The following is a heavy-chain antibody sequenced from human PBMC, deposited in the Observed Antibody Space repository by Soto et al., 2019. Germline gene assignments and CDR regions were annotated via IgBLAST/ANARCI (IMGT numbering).Heavy chain of an antibody. V-gene: IGHV3-30-3*01. CDR2: ISYDGSNK. D-gene: IGHD2-2*01. Sequence: PGGSLRLSCAASGFTFSSYAMHWVRQAPGKGLEWVAVISYDGSNKYYADSVKGRFTISRDNSKNTLYLQMNSLRAEDTAVYYCARDGEYQLLLDYYYGMDVWGQGALVTVSS. CDR3: ARDGEYQLLLDYYYGMDV. J-gene: IGHJ6*02. CDR1: GFTFSSYA.